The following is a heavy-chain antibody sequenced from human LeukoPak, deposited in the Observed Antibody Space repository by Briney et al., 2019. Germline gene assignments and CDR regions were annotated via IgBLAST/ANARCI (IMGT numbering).Heavy chain of an antibody. D-gene: IGHD3-22*01. J-gene: IGHJ4*02. CDR2: INHRGST. CDR1: GESFSSYY. CDR3: AGGPTLSPGDFGSSGHYYFDY. Sequence: SETLSLTCVVYGESFSSYYWTWIRQPPGKGPEWIGEINHRGSTNYSPSLKSRVTMSINTPANQFSLRLTSVTAADTALYYCAGGPTLSPGDFGSSGHYYFDYWARESWSPSPQ. V-gene: IGHV4-34*01.